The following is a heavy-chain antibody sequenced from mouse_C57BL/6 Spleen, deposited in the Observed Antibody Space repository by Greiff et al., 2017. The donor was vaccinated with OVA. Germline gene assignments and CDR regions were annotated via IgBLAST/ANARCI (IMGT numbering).Heavy chain of an antibody. CDR2: INPASGGT. CDR3: AKPGCYCCWCD. J-gene: IGHJ2*01. CDR1: GYAFTNYW. V-gene: IGHV1-54*01. Sequence: QVQLQQPGAELVRPGTSVKVSCKASGYAFTNYWMEWVKQRPGQGLEWIGVINPASGGTHYNQKFKGKATLTVDKSSSTAYMQLSSLTSEDSTVYFCAKPGCYCCWCDWGQGTTLTVSS. D-gene: IGHD1-1*01.